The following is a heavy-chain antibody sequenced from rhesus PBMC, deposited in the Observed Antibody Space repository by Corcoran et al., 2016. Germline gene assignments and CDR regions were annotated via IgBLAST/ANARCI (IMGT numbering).Heavy chain of an antibody. CDR2: INTGGCST. CDR1: GFTFSSYY. D-gene: IGHD5-30*01. J-gene: IGHJ6*01. CDR3: AKAGYSGYSYHGLDS. V-gene: IGHV3-8*01. Sequence: EVQLVESGGGLVQPGGSLRLSCTGSGFTFSSYYMYWFRQAPGKGLEWVSAINTGGCSTWYRDSVKGRFTISKENAKNTLYLQMDSLRAEDTAVYYCAKAGYSGYSYHGLDSWGQGVVVTVSS.